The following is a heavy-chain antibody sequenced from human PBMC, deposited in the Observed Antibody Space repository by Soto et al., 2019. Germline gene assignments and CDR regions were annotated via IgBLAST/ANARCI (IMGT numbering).Heavy chain of an antibody. CDR2: IYYSGST. CDR3: ARVLEGSEQLVTGGYYYYYYMDV. D-gene: IGHD6-6*01. CDR1: GGSISSYY. J-gene: IGHJ6*03. Sequence: SETLSLTCTVSGGSISSYYWSWIRQPPGKGLEWIGYIYYSGSTNYNPSLKSRVTISVDTSKNQFSLKLSSVTAADTAVYYCARVLEGSEQLVTGGYYYYYYMDVWGKGTTVTVSS. V-gene: IGHV4-59*01.